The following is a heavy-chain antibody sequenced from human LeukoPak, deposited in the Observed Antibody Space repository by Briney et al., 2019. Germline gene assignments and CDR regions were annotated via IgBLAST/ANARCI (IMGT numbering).Heavy chain of an antibody. D-gene: IGHD5-18*01. V-gene: IGHV3-21*04. CDR1: GFTFSSYS. CDR3: TRHSGGDGYSYNGMDV. CDR2: NSDFGSS. J-gene: IGHJ6*02. Sequence: GGSLRLSCVASGFTFSSYSINWVRQAPGKGLEWVSSNSDFGSSHHADSVKGRFTTSRVNAKNSVHLEMNSLRVEDTAIYYCTRHSGGDGYSYNGMDVWGQGTMVTVSS.